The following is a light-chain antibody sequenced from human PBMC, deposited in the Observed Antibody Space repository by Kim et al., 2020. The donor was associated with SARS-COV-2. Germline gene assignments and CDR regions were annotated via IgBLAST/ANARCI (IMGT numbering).Light chain of an antibody. CDR1: SLRTYY. CDR3: NSRDSNDNVV. Sequence: VAVGQTVRITCQGDSLRTYYATWYQQKPGQAPIVVIYGKNNRPSGIPDRFSGSSSGNTASLTITGTQAGDEADYYCNSRDSNDNVVFGGGTQLTVL. J-gene: IGLJ2*01. CDR2: GKN. V-gene: IGLV3-19*01.